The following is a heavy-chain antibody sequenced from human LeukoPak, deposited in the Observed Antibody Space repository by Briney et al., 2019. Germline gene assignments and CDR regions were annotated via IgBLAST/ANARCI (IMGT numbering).Heavy chain of an antibody. D-gene: IGHD5-18*01. CDR1: GFTFSSYA. Sequence: PGGSLRLSCAASGFTFSSYAMSWVRQAPGKGLEGVSAISGSGGSTFYADSVKGRFTISRDNSKNTLYLQMNSLGAEDTAVYYCAKDGVQLWSYFDYWGQGTLVTVSS. CDR2: ISGSGGST. V-gene: IGHV3-23*01. J-gene: IGHJ4*02. CDR3: AKDGVQLWSYFDY.